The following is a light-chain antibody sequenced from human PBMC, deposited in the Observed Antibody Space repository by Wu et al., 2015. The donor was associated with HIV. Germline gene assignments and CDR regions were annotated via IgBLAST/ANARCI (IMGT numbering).Light chain of an antibody. J-gene: IGKJ1*01. CDR1: QSVSSY. Sequence: EIVMTQSPATLSVSPGERATLSCRASQSVSSYLAWYQQKPGQAPRLLIYGGTTRATGIPARFSGSGSATQFTLTISSLQSEDFAVYYCQQYDNWPRTFGQGTKVEIK. V-gene: IGKV3-15*01. CDR3: QQYDNWPRT. CDR2: GGT.